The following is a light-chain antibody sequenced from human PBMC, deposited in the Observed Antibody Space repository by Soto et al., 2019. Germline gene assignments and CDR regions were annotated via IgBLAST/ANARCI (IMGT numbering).Light chain of an antibody. J-gene: IGKJ5*01. Sequence: EIVLTQSPGTLSLSPGERATVSCRASQIVRSRYLAWYQQKPGQAPRVLIYGASSRASGIPDRFSGSGSETDFTLTISILEPEDFALYYCQQYAGSPITFGQGTRLEIK. V-gene: IGKV3-20*01. CDR3: QQYAGSPIT. CDR2: GAS. CDR1: QIVRSRY.